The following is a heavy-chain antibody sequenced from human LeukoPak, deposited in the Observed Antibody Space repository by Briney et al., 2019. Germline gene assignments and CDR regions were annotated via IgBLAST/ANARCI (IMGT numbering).Heavy chain of an antibody. D-gene: IGHD3-9*01. CDR2: ITYRGST. Sequence: SETLSLTCAVYGGSFTHYYLTWIRQTPGKGLEWIGEITYRGSTNYRPSLKSRLTISVDTSKSQFSLNLRSVTAADTAIYYCVINPRVSTGTWGLDAWGQGTPVTVSS. CDR1: GGSFTHYY. J-gene: IGHJ6*02. V-gene: IGHV4-34*01. CDR3: VINPRVSTGTWGLDA.